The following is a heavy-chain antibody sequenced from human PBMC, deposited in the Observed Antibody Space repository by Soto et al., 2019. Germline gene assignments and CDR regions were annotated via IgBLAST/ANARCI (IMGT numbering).Heavy chain of an antibody. CDR3: ARASYDSIGYTFDY. D-gene: IGHD3-22*01. V-gene: IGHV4-4*07. Sequence: SLTCTVSGGSISPFYWNWIRQSAGKGLEWIGRVYPTGSTNYNHSLKSRVSMSVDTSKNQFSLKLGSVTAADTAVYYCARASYDSIGYTFDYWGQGILVTVSS. CDR2: VYPTGST. J-gene: IGHJ4*02. CDR1: GGSISPFY.